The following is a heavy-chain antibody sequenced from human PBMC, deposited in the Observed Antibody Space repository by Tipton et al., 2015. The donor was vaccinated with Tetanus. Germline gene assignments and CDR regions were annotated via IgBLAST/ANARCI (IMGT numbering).Heavy chain of an antibody. D-gene: IGHD4-11*01. Sequence: TLSLTCAVPGGSFRGYSWSWVRQPPGKGLEWIGEINHSGKPTYNPSLKSRVTMSLDTSNHPFSLSLSSVTAADTAVYYCARDINYASDYWGQGTLVTVSS. CDR2: INHSGKP. J-gene: IGHJ4*02. CDR3: ARDINYASDY. CDR1: GGSFRGYS. V-gene: IGHV4-34*01.